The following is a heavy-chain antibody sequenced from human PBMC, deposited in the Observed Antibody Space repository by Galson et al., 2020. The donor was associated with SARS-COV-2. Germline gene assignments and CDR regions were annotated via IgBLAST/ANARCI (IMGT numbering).Heavy chain of an antibody. J-gene: IGHJ4*02. V-gene: IGHV4-31*03. Sequence: SETLSLTCTVSGGSISSGGYYWSWIRQHPGKGLEWIGHIYYSGSTYYNPSLKSRVTISVDTSKNQFSLKLSSVTAADTAVYYCARGNYDILTGYYALDYWGQGTLVTVSS. CDR3: ARGNYDILTGYYALDY. CDR1: GGSISSGGYY. CDR2: IYYSGST. D-gene: IGHD3-9*01.